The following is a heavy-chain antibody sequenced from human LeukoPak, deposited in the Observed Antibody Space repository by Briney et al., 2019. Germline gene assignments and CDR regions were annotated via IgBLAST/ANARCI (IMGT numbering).Heavy chain of an antibody. CDR1: GGSISSSKYY. J-gene: IGHJ6*03. CDR2: IYYSGSA. Sequence: SETLSLTCTVSGGSISSSKYYWGWIRQPPGKGLEWIGSIYYSGSAYYNPSLKSRVTISVDTSKNQFSLKLSSVTAADTAVYYCARGIVVVAQLGYYYYYMDVWGKGTTVTISS. CDR3: ARGIVVVAQLGYYYYYMDV. V-gene: IGHV4-39*07. D-gene: IGHD2-15*01.